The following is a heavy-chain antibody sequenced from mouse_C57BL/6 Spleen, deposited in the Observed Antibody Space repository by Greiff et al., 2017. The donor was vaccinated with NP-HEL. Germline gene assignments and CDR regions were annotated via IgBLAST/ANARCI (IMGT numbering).Heavy chain of an antibody. J-gene: IGHJ4*01. V-gene: IGHV1-59*01. CDR2: IDPSDSYT. CDR1: GYTFTSYW. CDR3: ARGRDYNAIGT. Sequence: QVQLKQPGAELVRPGTSVKLSCKASGYTFTSYWMHWVKQRPGQGLEWIGVIDPSDSYTNYNQKFKGKATLTVDTSSSTAYMQLSSLTSEDSAVYYCARGRDYNAIGTWGQ.